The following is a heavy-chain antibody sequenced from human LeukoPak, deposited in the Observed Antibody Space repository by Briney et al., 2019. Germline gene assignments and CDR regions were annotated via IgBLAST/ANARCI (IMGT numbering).Heavy chain of an antibody. V-gene: IGHV4-59*08. J-gene: IGHJ4*02. D-gene: IGHD5-24*01. CDR1: GGSISSYY. Sequence: SETLSLTCTVSGGSISSYYWSWIRQPPGKGLEWIGYIYYSGSTNYNPSLKSRVTMSVDTSKNQFSLKLTSVTAADTAVYYCARLFSHRDGYSHWGQGTLVTVSS. CDR2: IYYSGST. CDR3: ARLFSHRDGYSH.